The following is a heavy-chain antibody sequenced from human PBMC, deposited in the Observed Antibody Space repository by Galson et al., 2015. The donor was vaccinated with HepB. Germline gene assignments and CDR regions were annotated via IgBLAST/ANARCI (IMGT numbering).Heavy chain of an antibody. CDR2: ISSSGSTI. CDR1: GFTFSDYY. Sequence: SLRLSCAASGFTFSDYYMSWIRQAPGKGLEWVSYISSSGSTIYYADSVKGRFTISRDNAKNSLYLQMNSLRAEDTAVYYCARDDRILYWFDYWGQGTLVTVSS. D-gene: IGHD2-8*02. J-gene: IGHJ4*02. V-gene: IGHV3-11*01. CDR3: ARDDRILYWFDY.